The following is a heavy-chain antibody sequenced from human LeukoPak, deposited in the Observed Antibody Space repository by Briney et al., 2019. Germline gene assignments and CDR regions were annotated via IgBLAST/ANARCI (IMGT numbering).Heavy chain of an antibody. D-gene: IGHD6-19*01. CDR2: INPSGGST. CDR1: GYTFTGYY. CDR3: ARDNYSSGYYYYYGMDV. J-gene: IGHJ6*02. V-gene: IGHV1-46*01. Sequence: ASVKVSCKASGYTFTGYYMHWVRQAPGQGLEWMGIINPSGGSTSYAQKFQGRVTMTRDTSTSTVYMELSSLGSEDTAVYYCARDNYSSGYYYYYGMDVWGQGTTVTVSS.